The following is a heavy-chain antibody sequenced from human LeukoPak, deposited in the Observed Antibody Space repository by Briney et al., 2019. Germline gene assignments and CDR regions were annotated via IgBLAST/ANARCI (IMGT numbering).Heavy chain of an antibody. V-gene: IGHV3-53*01. CDR3: AREEVKRTTIFGAAKYYYSYMDV. CDR1: GLTLSSNY. CDR2: IYSGGST. J-gene: IGHJ6*03. Sequence: GGSPRLSRAASGLTLSSNYMSWVPQAPGRGLEGGSVIYSGGSTYYAESVEGRFTISRDHSKNTLYLQMNSLRADDTAVYHCAREEVKRTTIFGAAKYYYSYMDVWGKGTTVTVSS. D-gene: IGHD3-3*01.